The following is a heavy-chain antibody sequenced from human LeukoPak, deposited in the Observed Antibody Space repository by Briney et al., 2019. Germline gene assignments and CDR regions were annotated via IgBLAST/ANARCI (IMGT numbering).Heavy chain of an antibody. CDR1: GGTFSSYA. CDR2: IIPIFGTA. CDR3: AYRKYHYYFDY. D-gene: IGHD2-2*01. V-gene: IGHV1-69*01. Sequence: ASVKVSCKASGGTFSSYAISWVRQAPGQGLEWMGGIIPIFGTANYAQKFQGRVTITVDESTSTAYMELSSLRSEDTAVYYCAYRKYHYYFDYWGQGTLVTVSS. J-gene: IGHJ4*02.